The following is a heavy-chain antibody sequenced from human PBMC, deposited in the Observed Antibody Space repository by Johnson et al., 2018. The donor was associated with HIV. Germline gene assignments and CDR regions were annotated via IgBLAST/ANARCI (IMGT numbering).Heavy chain of an antibody. V-gene: IGHV3-20*04. J-gene: IGHJ3*02. CDR3: AKDPTAMVTAYAFDI. D-gene: IGHD5-18*01. CDR2: INWNGGST. CDR1: GFTFDDYG. Sequence: VQLVESGGGLVQPGGSLRLSCAASGFTFDDYGMNWVRQGPGKGLEWVSGINWNGGSTGYADSVQGRFTISRDNSKNTLYLQMNSLRAEDTAVYYCAKDPTAMVTAYAFDIWGQGTMVTVSS.